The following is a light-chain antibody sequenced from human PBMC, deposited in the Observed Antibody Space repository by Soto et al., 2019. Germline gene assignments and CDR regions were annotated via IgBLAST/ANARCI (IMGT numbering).Light chain of an antibody. V-gene: IGKV3-20*01. Sequence: EIVLTQSPGNLSLSPGERATLSCRASQCVSNNYLAWYQQKPRQAPRFLIYGASNRATCIPDRFSGSCSGTGYTLTINRLEHEDIAVYYCQQYGSSGTFGQGTKVDIK. CDR3: QQYGSSGT. CDR2: GAS. CDR1: QCVSNNY. J-gene: IGKJ1*01.